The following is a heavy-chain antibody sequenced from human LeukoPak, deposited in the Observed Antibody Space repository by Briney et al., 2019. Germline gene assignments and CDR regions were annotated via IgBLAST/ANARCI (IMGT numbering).Heavy chain of an antibody. Sequence: SEALSLTCAVYGGSFSGYYWSWIRQPPGKGLEWIGEINHSGSTNYNPSLKSRVTISVDTSKNQFSLKLSSVTAADTAVYYCARKDALDIAAAGTGVGGDFDYWGQGTLVTVSS. V-gene: IGHV4-34*01. CDR1: GGSFSGYY. CDR3: ARKDALDIAAAGTGVGGDFDY. D-gene: IGHD6-13*01. CDR2: INHSGST. J-gene: IGHJ4*02.